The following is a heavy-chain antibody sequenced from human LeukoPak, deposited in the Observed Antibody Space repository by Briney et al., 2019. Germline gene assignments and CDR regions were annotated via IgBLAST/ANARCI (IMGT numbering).Heavy chain of an antibody. Sequence: PSGTLSLTCTVSGGSISSSSYYWGWIRQPPGKGLEWIGSTYYSGSTYYNPSLKSRVTISVDTSKNQFSLKLSSVTAADTAVYYCARHDFADSSGYYYYFDYWGQGTLVTVSS. D-gene: IGHD3-22*01. CDR3: ARHDFADSSGYYYYFDY. CDR2: TYYSGST. J-gene: IGHJ4*02. V-gene: IGHV4-39*01. CDR1: GGSISSSSYY.